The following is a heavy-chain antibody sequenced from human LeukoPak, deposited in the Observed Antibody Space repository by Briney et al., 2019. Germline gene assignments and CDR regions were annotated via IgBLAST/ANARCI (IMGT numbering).Heavy chain of an antibody. J-gene: IGHJ4*02. CDR2: ISYDGSNK. D-gene: IGHD3-3*01. CDR3: AKEWSGAWYFDY. CDR1: GFTFSSYG. Sequence: GGSLRLSCAASGFTFSSYGMHWVRQAPGKGLEWVAVISYDGSNKYYADSVKGRFTISRDNSKNTLYLQMNSLRAEDTAVYYCAKEWSGAWYFDYWGQGTLVTVSS. V-gene: IGHV3-30*18.